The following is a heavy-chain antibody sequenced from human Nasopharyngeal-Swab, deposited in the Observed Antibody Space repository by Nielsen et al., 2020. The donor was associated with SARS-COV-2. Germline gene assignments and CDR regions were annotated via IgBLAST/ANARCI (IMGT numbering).Heavy chain of an antibody. CDR2: ITWNSDR. D-gene: IGHD3-3*02. CDR1: GFTFDDYA. J-gene: IGHJ6*02. CDR3: AKEINNFDYYYYTMDV. V-gene: IGHV3-9*01. Sequence: GGSLRLSCAATGFTFDDYAMHWVRQVPGKGLEWVSSITWNSDRVYADSVKGRFTISRDNAKNSLYLQMNSLRPEDTALYYCAKEINNFDYYYYTMDVWGQGTTVTVSS.